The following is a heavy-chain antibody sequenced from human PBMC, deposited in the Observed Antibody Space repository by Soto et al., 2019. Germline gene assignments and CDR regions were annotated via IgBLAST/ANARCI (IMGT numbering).Heavy chain of an antibody. Sequence: ETLSLTCAVSGYSISSGYYWGWIRQPPGKGLEWIGSIYHSGSTYYNPSLKSRVTISVDTSKNQFSLKLSSVTAADTAVYYCAAVGARRDYWGQGTLVTVSS. CDR1: GYSISSGYY. J-gene: IGHJ4*02. D-gene: IGHD1-26*01. V-gene: IGHV4-38-2*01. CDR2: IYHSGST. CDR3: AAVGARRDY.